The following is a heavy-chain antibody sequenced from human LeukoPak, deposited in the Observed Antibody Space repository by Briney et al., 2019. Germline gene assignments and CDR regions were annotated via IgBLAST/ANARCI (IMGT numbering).Heavy chain of an antibody. CDR3: ARGLSGDPKGGWFDP. V-gene: IGHV4-59*01. J-gene: IGHJ5*02. CDR1: GGSFSSYY. Sequence: SETLSLTCTVSGGSFSSYYWSWIRQPPGKGLEWIGYIYYSGSTTYNPSLTSRVTISVDTSKNQFSLKLSSVTAADTAVYYCARGLSGDPKGGWFDPWGQGTLVTVSS. D-gene: IGHD2-21*02. CDR2: IYYSGST.